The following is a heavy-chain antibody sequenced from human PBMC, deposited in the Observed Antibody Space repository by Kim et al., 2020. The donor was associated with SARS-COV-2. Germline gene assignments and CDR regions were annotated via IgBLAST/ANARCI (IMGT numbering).Heavy chain of an antibody. CDR1: GFTFSSYW. V-gene: IGHV3-74*01. CDR2: INSDGSST. Sequence: GGSLRLSCAASGFTFSSYWMHWVRQAPGKGLVWVSRINSDGSSTSYADSVKGRFTISRDNAKNTLYLQMNSLRAEDTAVYYCARDPGAVVVVAAWGYDNWFDPWGQGTLVTVSS. J-gene: IGHJ5*02. CDR3: ARDPGAVVVVAAWGYDNWFDP. D-gene: IGHD2-15*01.